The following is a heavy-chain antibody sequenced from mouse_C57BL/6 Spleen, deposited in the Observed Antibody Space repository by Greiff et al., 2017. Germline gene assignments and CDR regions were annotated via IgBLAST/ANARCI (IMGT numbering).Heavy chain of an antibody. V-gene: IGHV1-54*01. CDR1: GYAFTNYL. D-gene: IGHD2-1*01. CDR3: ARDYGNTYFDY. J-gene: IGHJ2*01. Sequence: QVQLQQSGAELVRPGTSVKVSCKASGYAFTNYLIEWVKQRPGQGLEWIGVINPGSGSTNYNEKFKGKATLTADKSSSTAYMQLSSLTSEDSAVYFCARDYGNTYFDYWGQGTTLTVSS. CDR2: INPGSGST.